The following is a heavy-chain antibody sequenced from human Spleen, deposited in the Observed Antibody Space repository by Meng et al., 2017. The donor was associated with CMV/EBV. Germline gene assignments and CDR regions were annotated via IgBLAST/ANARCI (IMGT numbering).Heavy chain of an antibody. J-gene: IGHJ4*01. CDR1: SRTDSS. CDR2: INHGGST. Sequence: SRTDSSWSWIRQPPGKGLQWIGEINHGGSTNYNPSLKSRVTISVDTSKNQFSLKVNSVTAADTAVYYCARLGLYCTGTESNCYYGNYWGHGNLVTVSS. CDR3: ARLGLYCTGTESNCYYGNY. D-gene: IGHD2-8*02. V-gene: IGHV4-34*01.